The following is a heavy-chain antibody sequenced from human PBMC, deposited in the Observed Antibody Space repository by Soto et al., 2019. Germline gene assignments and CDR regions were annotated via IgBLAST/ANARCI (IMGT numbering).Heavy chain of an antibody. CDR2: TNPNSGNT. CDR1: GYTFTSYD. J-gene: IGHJ4*02. D-gene: IGHD5-18*01. CDR3: TRVVYPSRGYSDGPGGY. Sequence: GASVKVSCKASGYTFTSYDINWVRQATGQGLEWMGWTNPNSGNTGYAQKFQGRVTMTSNTSISTAYMELSSLTSEDTAVYYCTRVVYPSRGYSDGPGGYWGQGTLVTVSS. V-gene: IGHV1-8*01.